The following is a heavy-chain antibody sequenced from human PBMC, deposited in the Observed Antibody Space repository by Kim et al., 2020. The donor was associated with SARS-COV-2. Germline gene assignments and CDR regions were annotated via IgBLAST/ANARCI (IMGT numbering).Heavy chain of an antibody. Sequence: SVKVSCKASGGTFSSYAISWVRQAPGQGLEWMGGIIPIFGTANYAQKFQGRVTITADESTSTAYMELSSLRSEDTAVYYCARDPADRYSSSWYYYYGMDGWGQGTTVTVSS. CDR3: ARDPADRYSSSWYYYYGMDG. CDR1: GGTFSSYA. V-gene: IGHV1-69*13. J-gene: IGHJ6*02. CDR2: IIPIFGTA. D-gene: IGHD6-13*01.